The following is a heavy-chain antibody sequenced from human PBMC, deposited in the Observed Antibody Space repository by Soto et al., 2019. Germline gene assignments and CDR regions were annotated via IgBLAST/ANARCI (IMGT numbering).Heavy chain of an antibody. V-gene: IGHV1-18*01. CDR2: ISAYNGNT. CDR3: ARCLREYNYYYYGMDV. CDR1: GYTFTSYG. D-gene: IGHD6-6*01. Sequence: QVQLVQSGAEVKKPGASVKVSCKASGYTFTSYGISWVRQAPGQGLEWMGWISAYNGNTNYAQKLQGRATMTTATTTSTGYMELRRLRSDDTAVYYYARCLREYNYYYYGMDVWGQGTTVTVSS. J-gene: IGHJ6*02.